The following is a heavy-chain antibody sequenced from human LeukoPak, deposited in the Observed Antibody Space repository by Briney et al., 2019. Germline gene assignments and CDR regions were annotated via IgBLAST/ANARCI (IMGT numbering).Heavy chain of an antibody. CDR3: ARDAGGYNYGEFDY. J-gene: IGHJ4*02. Sequence: PSETLSLTCTVSGDSISSYYWSWIRQPPGKGLEWIGYIYYSGSTNYNPSLKSRVTISIDTSKNQFSLNLSSVTAADTAVYYCARDAGGYNYGEFDYWGQGTLVTVSS. CDR1: GDSISSYY. D-gene: IGHD5-18*01. V-gene: IGHV4-59*01. CDR2: IYYSGST.